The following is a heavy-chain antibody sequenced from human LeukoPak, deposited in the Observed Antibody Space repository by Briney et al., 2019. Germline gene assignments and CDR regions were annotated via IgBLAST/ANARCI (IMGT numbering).Heavy chain of an antibody. CDR3: ASRKLGNDY. D-gene: IGHD7-27*01. Sequence: PSETLSLTCTVSGGSVSYYYWSWSRQSPGKGLEWIVYIYYTGSTSYNPSLRSRVTISADTSKNQFSLKLSSVTAADTAVYYCASRKLGNDYWGQGTLVTVSS. CDR1: GGSVSYYY. V-gene: IGHV4-59*02. CDR2: IYYTGST. J-gene: IGHJ4*02.